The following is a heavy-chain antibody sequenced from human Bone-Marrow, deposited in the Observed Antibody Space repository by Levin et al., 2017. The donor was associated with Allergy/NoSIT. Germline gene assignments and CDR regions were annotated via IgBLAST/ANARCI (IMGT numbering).Heavy chain of an antibody. Sequence: SQTLSLTCTVSGGSIRSAGYHWTWIRQYPGKGLEWIGYISYRGSTYFNPSLKSRLTMSIDTSEQHFSLNLTSVSAADTAIYYCARLDGYSFDYWGQGALVTISS. CDR1: GGSIRSAGYH. D-gene: IGHD1-1*01. J-gene: IGHJ4*02. CDR2: ISYRGST. CDR3: ARLDGYSFDY. V-gene: IGHV4-31*03.